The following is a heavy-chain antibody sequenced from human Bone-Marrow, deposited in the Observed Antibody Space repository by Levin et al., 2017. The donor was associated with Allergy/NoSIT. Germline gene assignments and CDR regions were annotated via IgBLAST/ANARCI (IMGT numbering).Heavy chain of an antibody. Sequence: GGSLRLSCAASGFTFSSYSMNWVRQAPGKGLEWVSSISSSSSYIYYADSVKGRFTISRDNAKNSLYLQMNSLRAEDTAVYHCARDGWYCSGGSCYAGDYWGQGTLVTVSS. V-gene: IGHV3-21*01. CDR1: GFTFSSYS. J-gene: IGHJ4*02. D-gene: IGHD2-15*01. CDR2: ISSSSSYI. CDR3: ARDGWYCSGGSCYAGDY.